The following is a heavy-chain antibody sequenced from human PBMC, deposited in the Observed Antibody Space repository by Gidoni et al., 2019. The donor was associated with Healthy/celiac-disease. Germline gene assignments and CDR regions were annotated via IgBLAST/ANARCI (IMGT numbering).Heavy chain of an antibody. J-gene: IGHJ2*01. CDR1: GYSFTSYW. D-gene: IGHD3-10*01. Sequence: EVQLVQSGAEVKKPGESLKISCKGSGYSFTSYWIGWVRQMPGKGLEWMGIIYPGDSDTRYSPSFQGQVTISVDKSISTAYLQWSSLKASDTAMYYCARRTNYYGSGSPGYFDLWGRGTLVTVSS. CDR3: ARRTNYYGSGSPGYFDL. V-gene: IGHV5-51*01. CDR2: IYPGDSDT.